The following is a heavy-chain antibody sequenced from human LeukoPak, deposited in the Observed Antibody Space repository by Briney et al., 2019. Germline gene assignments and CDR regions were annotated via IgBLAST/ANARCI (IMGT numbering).Heavy chain of an antibody. V-gene: IGHV4-59*01. Sequence: SETLSLTCTLSGGSISTYYWSWIRQPPGKGLEWIEYIYHSGSTNYNPSLKSRVTISVDTSKNQFSLKLSSVTAADTAVYYCARGGGYASPIGYWGQGALVTVSS. CDR2: IYHSGST. CDR3: ARGGGYASPIGY. CDR1: GGSISTYY. J-gene: IGHJ4*02. D-gene: IGHD5-12*01.